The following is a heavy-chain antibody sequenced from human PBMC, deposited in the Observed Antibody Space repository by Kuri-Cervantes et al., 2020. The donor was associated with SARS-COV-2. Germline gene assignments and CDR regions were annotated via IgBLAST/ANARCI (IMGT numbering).Heavy chain of an antibody. CDR2: INPNDGGT. Sequence: ASVKVSCKASGYTFSGYYIHWVRQAPGQGLEWMGWINPNDGGTKYAQKFQDWVTMTRDTSVTTVYLDLSGLKSDDTAVYYCARGRGGTPHSPGGFWGQGTLVTVSS. CDR3: ARGRGGTPHSPGGF. J-gene: IGHJ4*02. CDR1: GYTFSGYY. D-gene: IGHD1-1*01. V-gene: IGHV1-2*04.